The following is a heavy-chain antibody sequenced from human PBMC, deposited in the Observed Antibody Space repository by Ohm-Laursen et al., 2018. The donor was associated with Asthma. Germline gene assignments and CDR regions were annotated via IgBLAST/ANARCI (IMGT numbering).Heavy chain of an antibody. J-gene: IGHJ4*02. CDR3: ARDVVDRFDF. CDR1: GYTFTSYA. Sequence: VSSVKVSCKASGYTFTSYAMHWVRQAPGQRLEWMGWISAGDGSAKFSQKFQGRVTFTRDTSASSAYMELSSLRSEDTAVYYCARDVVDRFDFWGQGSLVIVSS. D-gene: IGHD2-21*01. V-gene: IGHV1-3*01. CDR2: ISAGDGSA.